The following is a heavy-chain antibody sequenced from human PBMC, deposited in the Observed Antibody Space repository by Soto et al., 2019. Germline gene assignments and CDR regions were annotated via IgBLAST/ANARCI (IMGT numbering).Heavy chain of an antibody. CDR2: IYYSGST. D-gene: IGHD5-18*01. CDR1: GGSVSSGAYY. J-gene: IGHJ5*02. V-gene: IGHV4-61*08. CDR3: ARIPVDTYMINWFDP. Sequence: ASETLSLTCTVSGGSVSSGAYYWSWVRQPPGKGLEWIGYIYYSGSTNYNPSLKSRVSISLDTSKNQFSLRLTSVTAADTAVYYCARIPVDTYMINWFDPWGQGTLVTVSS.